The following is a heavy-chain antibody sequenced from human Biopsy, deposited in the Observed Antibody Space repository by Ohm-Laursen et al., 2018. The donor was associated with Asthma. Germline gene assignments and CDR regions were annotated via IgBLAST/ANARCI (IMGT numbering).Heavy chain of an antibody. CDR3: ARGPNYHGSGRAPIGMDV. V-gene: IGHV4-61*01. Sequence: LSLTCTVSGGSVSTGSYYWSWIRQPPGKGLEWLGFFYYPGGDNYNPSLKSRVTISVDTSKNQFSLRLNSVTAADTAVYYCARGPNYHGSGRAPIGMDVWGQGTTVTVSS. J-gene: IGHJ6*02. D-gene: IGHD3-10*01. CDR1: GGSVSTGSYY. CDR2: FYYPGGD.